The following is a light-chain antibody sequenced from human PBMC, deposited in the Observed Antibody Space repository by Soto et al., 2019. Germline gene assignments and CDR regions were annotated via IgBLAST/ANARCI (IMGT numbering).Light chain of an antibody. CDR2: GAS. CDR3: QQYNHFPLI. Sequence: LITQSPATLSVSPGDRTNFSCRASQNIRDNLAWYQHKAGRTPRLLIYGASTRAPGIPARFSGAGSGTQFSLTISNLQSEDFATYYCQQYNHFPLIFGGGTKVEIK. V-gene: IGKV3-15*01. J-gene: IGKJ4*01. CDR1: QNIRDN.